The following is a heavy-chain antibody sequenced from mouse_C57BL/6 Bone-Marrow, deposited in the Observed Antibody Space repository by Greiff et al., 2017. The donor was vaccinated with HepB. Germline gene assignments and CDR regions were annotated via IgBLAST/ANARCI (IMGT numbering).Heavy chain of an antibody. CDR3: TRDYGSSYGYYAMDY. V-gene: IGHV5-9-1*02. J-gene: IGHJ4*01. CDR2: ISSGGDYI. D-gene: IGHD1-1*01. CDR1: GFTFSSYA. Sequence: EVKLVESGEGLVKPGGSLKLSCAASGFTFSSYAMSWVRQTPEKRLEWVAYISSGGDYIYYADTVKGRFTISRDNARNTLYLQMSSLKSEDTAMYYCTRDYGSSYGYYAMDYWGQGTSVTVSS.